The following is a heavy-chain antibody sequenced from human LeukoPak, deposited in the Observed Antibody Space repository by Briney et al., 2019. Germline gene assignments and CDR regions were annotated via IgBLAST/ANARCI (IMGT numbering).Heavy chain of an antibody. J-gene: IGHJ4*02. CDR3: ARGGTSEREIDY. Sequence: PSQTLSLTCTVSGGSISSGDYYWSWIRQPPGKGLEWIGYIYYSGSTDHNPSLKSRVTISVDTSKNQFSLKLSSVTAADTAVYYCARGGTSEREIDYWGQGTLVTVSS. CDR2: IYYSGST. D-gene: IGHD2-2*01. CDR1: GGSISSGDYY. V-gene: IGHV4-61*08.